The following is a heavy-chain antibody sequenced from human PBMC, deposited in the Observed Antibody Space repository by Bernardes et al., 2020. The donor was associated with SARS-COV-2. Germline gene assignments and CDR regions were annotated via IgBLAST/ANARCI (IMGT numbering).Heavy chain of an antibody. Sequence: ASVKVSCKTSGYTFNNYDISWLRQAPGQGLEWMGWMNPSSGNTGYAHKFQGRVTMTRDTSMNTAYMDLRSLRSDDTAVYYCARRRLSSWDFDHWGQGTLVTVSS. D-gene: IGHD6-13*01. CDR1: GYTFNNYD. V-gene: IGHV1-8*01. J-gene: IGHJ4*02. CDR3: ARRRLSSWDFDH. CDR2: MNPSSGNT.